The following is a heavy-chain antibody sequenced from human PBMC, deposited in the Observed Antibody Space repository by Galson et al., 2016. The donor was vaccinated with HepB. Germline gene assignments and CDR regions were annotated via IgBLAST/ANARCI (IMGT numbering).Heavy chain of an antibody. V-gene: IGHV1-69*13. CDR3: ASHTRGRYGSGRHELDY. Sequence: SVKVSCKAAGGTFRSYAFSWVRQAPGQGLEWMGGITPIFGPAKYAQKFQGRVTIVADESTTTLYMDLSSLRSEDTAVYYCASHTRGRYGSGRHELDYWGQGTLVIVSS. CDR1: GGTFRSYA. J-gene: IGHJ4*02. CDR2: ITPIFGPA. D-gene: IGHD3-10*01.